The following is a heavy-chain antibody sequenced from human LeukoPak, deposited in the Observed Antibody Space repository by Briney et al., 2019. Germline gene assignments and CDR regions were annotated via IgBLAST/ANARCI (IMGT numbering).Heavy chain of an antibody. D-gene: IGHD3-10*01. CDR2: ISGSSSTI. CDR3: AREGYYGSGLYYYYYMDV. Sequence: GRSLRLSCAASGFTFSSYVMNWVRQAPGKGLEWVSYISGSSSTIYYADSVKGRFAISRDNAKNSLYLQMNSLRAEDTAVYYCAREGYYGSGLYYYYYMDVWGKGTTVTVSS. CDR1: GFTFSSYV. V-gene: IGHV3-48*01. J-gene: IGHJ6*03.